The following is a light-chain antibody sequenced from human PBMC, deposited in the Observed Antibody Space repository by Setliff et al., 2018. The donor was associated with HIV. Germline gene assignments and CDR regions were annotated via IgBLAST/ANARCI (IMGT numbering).Light chain of an antibody. J-gene: IGLJ3*02. Sequence: QSALTQPRSVSGSPGQSVTISCTGTSSDVGAYNYVSWYQQHPGKAPKLMICDVSKRPSGVPDRFSASKSGNTASLTISGLQAEDEADYYCCSYAGSYNWVFSGGTKVTVL. CDR3: CSYAGSYNWV. CDR2: DVS. CDR1: SSDVGAYNY. V-gene: IGLV2-11*01.